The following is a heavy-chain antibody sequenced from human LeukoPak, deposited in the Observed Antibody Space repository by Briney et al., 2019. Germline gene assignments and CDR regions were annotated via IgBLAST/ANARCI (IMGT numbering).Heavy chain of an antibody. CDR1: GVSISSYY. V-gene: IGHV4-59*12. CDR3: ARGYCSGGSCYSYYYYNYMDV. D-gene: IGHD2-15*01. J-gene: IGHJ6*03. Sequence: SETLSLTCTASGVSISSYYWSWIRQPPGKGLEWFGYIYYSGSTNYNPSLKSRVTISVDTSKNQFSLKLSSVTAADTAVYYWARGYCSGGSCYSYYYYNYMDVWGKGTTVTVSS. CDR2: IYYSGST.